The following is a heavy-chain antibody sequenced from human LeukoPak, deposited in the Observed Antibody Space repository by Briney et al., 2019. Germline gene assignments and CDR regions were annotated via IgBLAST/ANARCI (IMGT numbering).Heavy chain of an antibody. D-gene: IGHD3-3*01. CDR2: IYYSGST. Sequence: SQTLSLTCTVSGGSISSGGYYWSWIRQHPGKGLEWIGYIYYSGSTYYNPSLKSRVTISVDTSKNQFSLKLSSVTAADTAVYYCARSAGGVVIMRFDPWGQGTLVTVSS. CDR3: ARSAGGVVIMRFDP. V-gene: IGHV4-31*03. CDR1: GGSISSGGYY. J-gene: IGHJ5*02.